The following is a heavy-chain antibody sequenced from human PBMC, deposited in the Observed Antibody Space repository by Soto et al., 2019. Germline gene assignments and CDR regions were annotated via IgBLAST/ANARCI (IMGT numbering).Heavy chain of an antibody. V-gene: IGHV4-61*01. CDR2: IYFTGST. CDR1: GGAVSSGTYY. Sequence: SETLSLTCTVSGGAVSSGTYYWSWIRQPPGKGLEWIGHIYFTGSTNYNPSLKSRVTMSLDTSRNQFSLKLSSVTAADTAVYYCTRGPPRVQWFDPWGLGTLVTVSA. CDR3: TRGPPRVQWFDP. J-gene: IGHJ5*02.